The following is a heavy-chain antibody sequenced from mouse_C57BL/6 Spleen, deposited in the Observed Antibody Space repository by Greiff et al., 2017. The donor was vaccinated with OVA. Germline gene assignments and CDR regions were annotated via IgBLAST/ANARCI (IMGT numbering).Heavy chain of an antibody. CDR1: GYAFSSSW. Sequence: QVHVKQSGPELVKPGASVKISCKASGYAFSSSWMNWVKQRPGKGLEWIGRIYPGDGDTNYNGKFKGKATLTADKSSSTAYMQLSSLTSEDSAVYFCARDYGSSSYYFDYWGQGTTLTVSS. CDR3: ARDYGSSSYYFDY. V-gene: IGHV1-82*01. CDR2: IYPGDGDT. J-gene: IGHJ2*01. D-gene: IGHD1-1*01.